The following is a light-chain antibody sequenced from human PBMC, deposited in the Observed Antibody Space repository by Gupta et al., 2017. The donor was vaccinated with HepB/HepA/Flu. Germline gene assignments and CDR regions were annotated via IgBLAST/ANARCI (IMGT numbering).Light chain of an antibody. J-gene: IGLJ3*02. CDR2: EVS. CDR1: NSDIETYNR. V-gene: IGLV2-18*02. Sequence: QSALTQPPSVSASPGQSVTISCTGTNSDIETYNRVSWYQQPPGTAPKLIIYEVSNRPSGVPDRFSGSKSGNTASLTISGLQTEDEADYYCSSSMSDSFLVFGGGTRLTVL. CDR3: SSSMSDSFLV.